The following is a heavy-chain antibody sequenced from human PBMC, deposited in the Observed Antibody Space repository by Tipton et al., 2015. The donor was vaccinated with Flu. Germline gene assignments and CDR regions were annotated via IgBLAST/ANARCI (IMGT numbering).Heavy chain of an antibody. CDR2: ISYNGKNI. V-gene: IGHV3-30*14. CDR3: ARGIGFXQLLSTSAGFDF. D-gene: IGHD3-10*01. Sequence: SLRLSCEASGFSLSGYAMHWVRQAPGKGLEWVAFISYNGKNIYYANSVAGRFTTSRDHANNTLFLQMNSLKPQDTAMYYCARGIGFXQLLSTSAGFDFWGQGTLVTVSS. J-gene: IGHJ4*02. CDR1: GFSLSGYA.